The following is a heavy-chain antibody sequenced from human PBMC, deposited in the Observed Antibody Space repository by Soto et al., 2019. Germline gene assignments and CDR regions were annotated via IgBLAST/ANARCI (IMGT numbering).Heavy chain of an antibody. V-gene: IGHV1-8*01. CDR2: MNPNSGNT. D-gene: IGHD3-10*01. J-gene: IGHJ6*02. Sequence: XSVKVSCKASVYTFTSYDINWVRQATGQGLEWMGWMNPNSGNTGYAQKFQGRVTMTRNTSISTAYMELSSLRSEDTAVYYCAAGYYGSGSYYNPIDYYYYGMDAWGQGTTVTVSS. CDR1: VYTFTSYD. CDR3: AAGYYGSGSYYNPIDYYYYGMDA.